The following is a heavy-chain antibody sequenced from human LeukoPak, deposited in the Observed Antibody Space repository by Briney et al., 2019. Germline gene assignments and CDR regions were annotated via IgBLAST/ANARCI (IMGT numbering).Heavy chain of an antibody. Sequence: GGSLRLSCVASGFTFSSYWMHWVRQTPGKGLVWVSRIISDGSTTNYADSVKGRFTISRDNAKNTLYLQMNSLRVEDTAMYYCARDLGIAAAAWGQGTLVTVSS. CDR3: ARDLGIAAAA. D-gene: IGHD6-13*01. CDR1: GFTFSSYW. J-gene: IGHJ5*02. V-gene: IGHV3-74*01. CDR2: IISDGSTT.